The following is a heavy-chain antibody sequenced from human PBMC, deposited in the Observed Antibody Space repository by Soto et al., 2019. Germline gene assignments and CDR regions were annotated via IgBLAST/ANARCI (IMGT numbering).Heavy chain of an antibody. J-gene: IGHJ4*02. CDR2: MYNSGST. CDR1: GGSISSGGYS. V-gene: IGHV4-30-2*01. CDR3: ARCFWFCFDF. D-gene: IGHD3-3*01. Sequence: PSETLSLTCAVSGGSISSGGYSWSWIRQPPGEGLEWIGYMYNSGSTYYNTYLKSRITISVDTSKNQYYLKVSSVTAADTAVYYCARCFWFCFDFWGQGTLVTAPQ.